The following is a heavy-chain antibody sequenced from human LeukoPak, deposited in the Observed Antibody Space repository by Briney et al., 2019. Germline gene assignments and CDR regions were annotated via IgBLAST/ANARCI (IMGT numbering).Heavy chain of an antibody. CDR2: ISYSGTT. Sequence: SETLSLTCAVYGGSFSGYYWSWIRQPPGKGLERIGTISYSGTTYYSPSLKSRVTISLDTSKNQFSLKLSSVTAADTAVYYCARRRLRMIVVVTPFDYWGQGTLVTVSS. V-gene: IGHV4-34*01. J-gene: IGHJ4*02. D-gene: IGHD3-22*01. CDR1: GGSFSGYY. CDR3: ARRRLRMIVVVTPFDY.